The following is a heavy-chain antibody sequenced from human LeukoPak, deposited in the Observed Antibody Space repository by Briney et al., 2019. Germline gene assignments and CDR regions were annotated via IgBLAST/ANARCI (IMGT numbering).Heavy chain of an antibody. CDR3: ARKVGATYFDY. CDR1: GFTFSSYA. CDR2: ISYDGTKK. V-gene: IGHV3-30-3*01. D-gene: IGHD1-26*01. J-gene: IGHJ4*02. Sequence: PGGSLRLSCAASGFTFSSYAMHWVRQAPGKGLGWVALISYDGTKKYYADSVKGRFTISRDNSKNTLYLQMNSLRAEDTAVYYCARKVGATYFDYWGQGTLVTVSS.